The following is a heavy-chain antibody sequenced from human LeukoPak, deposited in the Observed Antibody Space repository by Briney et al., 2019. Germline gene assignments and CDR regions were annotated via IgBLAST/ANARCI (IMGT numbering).Heavy chain of an antibody. CDR3: AKSMGAIDHDY. D-gene: IGHD1-26*01. CDR2: ISGSDGST. CDR1: GFSFRSYA. V-gene: IGHV3-23*01. J-gene: IGHJ4*02. Sequence: GESLRLSCAASGFSFRSYAMTWVRQAPGKGLEWVSGISGSDGSTYYADSVKGRSTISRDNSKNTLYLQMNSLRAEDTAVYYCAKSMGAIDHDYWGQGTLVTASS.